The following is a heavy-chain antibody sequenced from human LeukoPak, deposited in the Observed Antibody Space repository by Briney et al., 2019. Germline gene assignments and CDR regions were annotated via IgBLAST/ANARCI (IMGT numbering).Heavy chain of an antibody. CDR1: GFTFSTYW. J-gene: IGHJ4*02. Sequence: GGSLRLSCAASGFTFSTYWMTWVRQAPGKGLEWVASLNQDGSEKYYVDSVKGRFTISRDNAQKSLHLEMKSLSAKDTAVYYCARAVTSTEGYWGQGTLVTVSS. CDR2: LNQDGSEK. CDR3: ARAVTSTEGY. V-gene: IGHV3-7*03.